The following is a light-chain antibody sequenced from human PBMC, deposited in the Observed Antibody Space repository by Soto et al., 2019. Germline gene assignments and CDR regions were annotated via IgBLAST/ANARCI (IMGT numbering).Light chain of an antibody. J-gene: IGKJ1*01. CDR1: QSISNW. CDR2: KAS. Sequence: IQMTQSPSTLPASVGDRVTITCRASQSISNWLAWYQQKPGKAPKLLIYKASTLESGVPSRFSGSGSGTEFTLTISSLQPDDFATYYCQQYNTYWTFGQGTKVETK. V-gene: IGKV1-5*03. CDR3: QQYNTYWT.